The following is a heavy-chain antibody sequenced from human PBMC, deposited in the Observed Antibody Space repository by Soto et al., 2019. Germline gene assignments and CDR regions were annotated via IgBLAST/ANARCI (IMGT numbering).Heavy chain of an antibody. J-gene: IGHJ4*02. D-gene: IGHD1-26*01. CDR1: GFTFSSHW. CDR3: VRDGVGAPPFDY. Sequence: EVQLVESGGGLVQPGGSLRLSCGASGFTFSSHWTHRVRQAPGKGLLWVARIKGDGSSIDYADSVKGRFTISRDNAKNTVQLQMNSLRLEDTAVYYCVRDGVGAPPFDYWGQGTLVTVSS. V-gene: IGHV3-74*01. CDR2: IKGDGSSI.